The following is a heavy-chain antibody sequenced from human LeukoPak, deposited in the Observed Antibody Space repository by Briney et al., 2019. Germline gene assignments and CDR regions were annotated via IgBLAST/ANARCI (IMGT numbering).Heavy chain of an antibody. V-gene: IGHV1-69*13. CDR1: GGTFSSYA. Sequence: SVTVSCKASGGTFSSYAISWVRQAPGQGLEWMGGIIPIFGTANYAQKFQGRVTITADESTSTAYMELSSLRSEDTAVYYCASPYDFWSGYPHYYGMDVWGQGTTVTVSS. CDR3: ASPYDFWSGYPHYYGMDV. D-gene: IGHD3-3*01. J-gene: IGHJ6*02. CDR2: IIPIFGTA.